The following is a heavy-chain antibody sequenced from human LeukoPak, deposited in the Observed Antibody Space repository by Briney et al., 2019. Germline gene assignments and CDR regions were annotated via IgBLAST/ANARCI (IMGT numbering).Heavy chain of an antibody. V-gene: IGHV3-21*01. CDR2: ISSSSSYI. J-gene: IGHJ4*02. CDR3: ARVKYSSGWANYFVY. CDR1: GFTFSSYS. D-gene: IGHD6-19*01. Sequence: GGSLRLSCAASGFTFSSYSMNWVRQAPGKGLEWVSSISSSSSYIYYADSVKGRFTISRDNAKNSLYLQMNSLRAEDTAVYYCARVKYSSGWANYFVYWGQGTLVTVSS.